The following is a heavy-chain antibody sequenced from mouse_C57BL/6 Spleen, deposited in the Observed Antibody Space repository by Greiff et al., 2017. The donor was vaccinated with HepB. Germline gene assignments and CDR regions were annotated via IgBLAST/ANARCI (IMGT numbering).Heavy chain of an antibody. CDR2: ISYDGSN. Sequence: VQLKESGPGLVKPSQSLSLTCSVTGYSITSGYYWNWIRQFPGNKLEWMGYISYDGSNNYNPSLKNRISITRDTSKNQFFLKLNSVTTEDTATYYCARVDYGTGRFAYWGQGTLVTVSA. J-gene: IGHJ3*01. CDR1: GYSITSGYY. V-gene: IGHV3-6*01. CDR3: ARVDYGTGRFAY. D-gene: IGHD2-1*01.